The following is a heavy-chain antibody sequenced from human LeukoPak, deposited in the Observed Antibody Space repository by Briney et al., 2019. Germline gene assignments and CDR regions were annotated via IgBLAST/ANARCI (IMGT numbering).Heavy chain of an antibody. CDR2: IHYTGST. Sequence: PSETLSLTCTVSGGSISSYYWSWIRQSPGKGLECIGYIHYTGSTNYNPSLKSRVTISVETSKNQFSLKLSSVTAADTAVYYCARAYYRSGSYTRTRQRNWFDPWGQGTLVTVSS. CDR3: ARAYYRSGSYTRTRQRNWFDP. CDR1: GGSISSYY. D-gene: IGHD3-10*01. V-gene: IGHV4-59*12. J-gene: IGHJ5*02.